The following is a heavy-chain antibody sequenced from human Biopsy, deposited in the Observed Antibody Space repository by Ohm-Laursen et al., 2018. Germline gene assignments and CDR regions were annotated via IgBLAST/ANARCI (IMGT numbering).Heavy chain of an antibody. CDR2: IIPILGVP. D-gene: IGHD3-3*01. V-gene: IGHV1-69*04. J-gene: IGHJ4*02. CDR3: ATPFQYYDSWGGYPPFDH. CDR1: GGTFSSYA. Sequence: AASVKVSCKASGGTFSSYAVSWVRQAPRQGLEWMGRIIPILGVPNYAQKFQGRVSITADKSTTTAYMELSNLKSEDTAVYYCATPFQYYDSWGGYPPFDHWGQGTLVTVSS.